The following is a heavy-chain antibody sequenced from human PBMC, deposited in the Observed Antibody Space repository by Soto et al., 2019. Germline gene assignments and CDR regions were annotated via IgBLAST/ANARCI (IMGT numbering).Heavy chain of an antibody. D-gene: IGHD5-18*01. Sequence: PGGSLRLSCAASGFSFSGYGMNWVRQAPGKGPEWVSYINAGSSITYYADSVKGRYTISRDNAKNSLYLQMNSLRAEDTAVYYCVRAQGPNSYGYYYWGQGTLVTVSS. V-gene: IGHV3-48*04. CDR1: GFSFSGYG. CDR3: VRAQGPNSYGYYY. CDR2: INAGSSIT. J-gene: IGHJ4*02.